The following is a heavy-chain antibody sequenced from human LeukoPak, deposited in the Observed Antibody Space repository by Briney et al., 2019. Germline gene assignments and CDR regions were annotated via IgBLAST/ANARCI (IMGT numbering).Heavy chain of an antibody. V-gene: IGHV3-7*01. CDR3: AREQTTTVTTGGYYFDY. J-gene: IGHJ4*02. D-gene: IGHD4-17*01. Sequence: QPGGSLRLSCAASGFTFSSYWMSWVRQAPGKGLEWGANIKQDGSEKYYVDSVKGRFTISRDNAKNSLYLQMNSLRAEDTAVYYCAREQTTTVTTGGYYFDYWGQGTLVTVSS. CDR2: IKQDGSEK. CDR1: GFTFSSYW.